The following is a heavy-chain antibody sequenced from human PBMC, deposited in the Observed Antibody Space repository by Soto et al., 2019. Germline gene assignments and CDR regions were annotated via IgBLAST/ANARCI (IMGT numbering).Heavy chain of an antibody. V-gene: IGHV3-33*01. CDR3: ARYPSSGWRNDAFDI. CDR1: GFTFSSYG. Sequence: QVQLVESGGGVVQPGRSLRLSCAASGFTFSSYGMHWVRQAPGKGLKWVAVIWYDGSNKYYADSVKGRFTISRDNSKNTLYLQMNSLRAEDTAVYYSARYPSSGWRNDAFDIWGQGTMVTVSS. D-gene: IGHD6-19*01. CDR2: IWYDGSNK. J-gene: IGHJ3*02.